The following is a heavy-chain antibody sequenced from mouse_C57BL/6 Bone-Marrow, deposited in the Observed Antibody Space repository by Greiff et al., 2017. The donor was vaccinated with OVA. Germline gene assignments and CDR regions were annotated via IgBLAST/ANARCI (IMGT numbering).Heavy chain of an antibody. Sequence: EVKVVESGGGLVQPGGSLSLSCAASGFTFTDYYMSWVRQPPGKALEWLGFIRNKANGYTTEYSASVKGRFTISRDNSQSILYLQMNALRAEDSATYYCARLGRGFAYWGQGTLVTVSA. D-gene: IGHD4-1*01. V-gene: IGHV7-3*01. J-gene: IGHJ3*01. CDR2: IRNKANGYTT. CDR3: ARLGRGFAY. CDR1: GFTFTDYY.